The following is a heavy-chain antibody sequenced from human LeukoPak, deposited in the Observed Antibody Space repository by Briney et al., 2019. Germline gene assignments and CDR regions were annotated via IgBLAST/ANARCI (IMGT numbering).Heavy chain of an antibody. CDR1: GYTFTSYG. V-gene: IGHV1-18*01. J-gene: IGHJ5*02. Sequence: ASVKVSCKASGYTFTSYGISWVRQAPGQGLEWMGWISAYNGNTNYAQKLQGRVTMTTDTSTSTAYMELRSLRSDDTAVYYCARDPNPAGSTNDDGFDPWGQGTLVTVSS. CDR3: ARDPNPAGSTNDDGFDP. D-gene: IGHD2-2*01. CDR2: ISAYNGNT.